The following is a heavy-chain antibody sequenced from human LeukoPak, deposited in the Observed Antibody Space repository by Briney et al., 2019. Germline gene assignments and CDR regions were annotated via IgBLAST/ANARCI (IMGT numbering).Heavy chain of an antibody. D-gene: IGHD2-21*01. V-gene: IGHV1-18*01. J-gene: IGHJ4*02. CDR1: GGTFSSYA. CDR3: ARVAYCGGDCYFWKYYFDY. CDR2: ISAYNGNT. Sequence: ASVKVSCKDSGGTFSSYAISWVRQAPGQGLEWMGWISAYNGNTNYAQKLQGRVTMTTDTSTSTAYMELRSLRSDDTAVYYCARVAYCGGDCYFWKYYFDYWGQGTLVTVSS.